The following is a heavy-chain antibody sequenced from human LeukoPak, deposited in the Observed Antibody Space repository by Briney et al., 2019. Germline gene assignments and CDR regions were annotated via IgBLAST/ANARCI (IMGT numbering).Heavy chain of an antibody. D-gene: IGHD6-13*01. J-gene: IGHJ2*01. CDR2: IYYSGST. Sequence: SETLSLTCTVSGGSISSYYWSWIRQPPGKGLEWIGYIYYSGSTNYNPSLKSRVTISVDSSKNQFSLKLSSVTAADTAVYYCARVYYSNSYDYWYFDLWGRGTLSLSPQ. CDR3: ARVYYSNSYDYWYFDL. V-gene: IGHV4-59*01. CDR1: GGSISSYY.